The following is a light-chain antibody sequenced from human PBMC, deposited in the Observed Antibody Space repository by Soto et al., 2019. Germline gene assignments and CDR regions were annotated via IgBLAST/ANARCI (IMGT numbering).Light chain of an antibody. CDR2: DAS. CDR1: QSISNW. V-gene: IGKV1-5*01. Sequence: DIQMTQSPSTLSASVGDRVTITCRASQSISNWLAWYQQKPGKAPKLLIFDASRLESGVPSRFSGSGSGTEFTLTISSLQPDDFATYYCQQYNSWTFGQGTKVEIK. CDR3: QQYNSWT. J-gene: IGKJ1*01.